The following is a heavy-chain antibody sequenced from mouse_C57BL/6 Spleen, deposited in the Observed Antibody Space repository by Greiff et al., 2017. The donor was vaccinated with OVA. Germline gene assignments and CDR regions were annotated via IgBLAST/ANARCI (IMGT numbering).Heavy chain of an antibody. D-gene: IGHD2-5*01. Sequence: EVKVEESGGGLVQPKGSLKLSCAASGFTFNTYAMHWVRQAPGKGLEWVARIRSKSSNYATYYADAVKDRFTISRDESQSMLYLQMNNLKTEDTAMYYCVRDSNYVYAMDYWGQGTSVTVSS. CDR1: GFTFNTYA. V-gene: IGHV10-3*01. CDR2: IRSKSSNYAT. J-gene: IGHJ4*01. CDR3: VRDSNYVYAMDY.